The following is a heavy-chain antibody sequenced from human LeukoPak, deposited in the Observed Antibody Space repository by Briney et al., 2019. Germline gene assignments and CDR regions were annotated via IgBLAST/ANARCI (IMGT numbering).Heavy chain of an antibody. CDR1: GDSITGYY. CDR3: AREPDYYGSGSYQNFDP. D-gene: IGHD3-10*01. J-gene: IGHJ5*02. V-gene: IGHV4-4*07. Sequence: PSETLSLTCSVSGDSITGYYWGWIRQPPGKGLEWIGRIYTSGSTNYNPSLKSRVTISVDTSKNQFSLKLSSVTAADTAVYYCAREPDYYGSGSYQNFDPWGQGTLVTVSS. CDR2: IYTSGST.